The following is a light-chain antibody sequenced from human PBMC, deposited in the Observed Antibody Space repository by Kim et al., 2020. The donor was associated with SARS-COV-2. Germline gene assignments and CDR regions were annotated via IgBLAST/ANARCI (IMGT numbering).Light chain of an antibody. J-gene: IGLJ2*01. CDR2: YDS. V-gene: IGLV3-21*04. Sequence: APGKTARITCEGDNIGTKSVYWYQQKAGQAPVLVIYYDSGRPSGIPERFSGSNSGNTATLAISRVEAGDEADYYCQVWDSSSDQVVFGGGTKLTVL. CDR3: QVWDSSSDQVV. CDR1: NIGTKS.